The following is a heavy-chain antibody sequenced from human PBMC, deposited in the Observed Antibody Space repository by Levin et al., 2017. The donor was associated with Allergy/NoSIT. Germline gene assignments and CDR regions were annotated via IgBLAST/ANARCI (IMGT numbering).Heavy chain of an antibody. V-gene: IGHV3-30-3*01. J-gene: IGHJ3*02. CDR3: ARDRGYSSSWYGFGHAFDI. Sequence: GGSLRLSCAASGFTFSSYAMHWVRQAPGKGLEWVAVISYDGCNKYYADSVKGRFTISRDNSKNTLYLQMNSLRAEDTAVYYCARDRGYSSSWYGFGHAFDIWGQGTMVTVSS. D-gene: IGHD6-13*01. CDR1: GFTFSSYA. CDR2: ISYDGCNK.